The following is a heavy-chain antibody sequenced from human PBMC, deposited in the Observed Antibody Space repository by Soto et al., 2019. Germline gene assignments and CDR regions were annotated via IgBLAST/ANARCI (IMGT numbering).Heavy chain of an antibody. Sequence: QVQLVESGGGLVKPGGSLRLSCAASGFTFSDYYMTWVRQAPGKGLEWVSYIVIGSDYTNYADSLKGRFTISRDNAKNSLYLEKNSLRVEDTAVYYCARLRASSWYLGAYLDYWGQGTLVTVSS. CDR1: GFTFSDYY. V-gene: IGHV3-11*06. J-gene: IGHJ4*02. D-gene: IGHD6-13*01. CDR3: ARLRASSWYLGAYLDY. CDR2: IVIGSDYT.